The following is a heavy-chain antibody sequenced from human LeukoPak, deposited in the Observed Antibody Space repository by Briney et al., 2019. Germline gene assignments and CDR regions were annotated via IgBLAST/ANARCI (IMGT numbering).Heavy chain of an antibody. D-gene: IGHD3-10*01. Sequence: ASVKVSCKASGYTFTSYDINWVRQATGQGLEWMGWMNPNSYNTGYAQKFQGRVTMTRNTSISTAYMELSSLRSEDTAVYYCARGGYKAMARYGMDVWGQGTTVTVSS. CDR3: ARGGYKAMARYGMDV. CDR2: MNPNSYNT. J-gene: IGHJ6*02. V-gene: IGHV1-8*01. CDR1: GYTFTSYD.